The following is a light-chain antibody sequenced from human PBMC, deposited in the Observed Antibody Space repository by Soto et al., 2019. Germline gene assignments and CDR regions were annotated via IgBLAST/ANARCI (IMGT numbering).Light chain of an antibody. Sequence: QAVVTQEPSLTVSPGGTVTLTCSSSTGAVTSGSYPNWFQQKPGQAPRALIDSTSNTHSWTPARFSGSLLGCKAALTLSGVQPEDEAEYYCLLFYGGAQVVVVGEGAKLNVL. CDR3: LLFYGGAQVVV. CDR1: TGAVTSGSY. V-gene: IGLV7-43*01. CDR2: STS. J-gene: IGLJ2*01.